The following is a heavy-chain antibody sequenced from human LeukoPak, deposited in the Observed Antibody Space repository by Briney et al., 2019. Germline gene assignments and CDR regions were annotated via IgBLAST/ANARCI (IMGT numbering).Heavy chain of an antibody. V-gene: IGHV4-39*07. CDR1: GGSISSGSFY. D-gene: IGHD6-19*01. J-gene: IGHJ4*02. CDR2: MYYSGST. CDR3: ARGGYSSGPFDY. Sequence: SETLSPTCTVSGGSISSGSFYWGWIRQPPGKGLEWIGSMYYSGSTYYNPSLKSRVTISVDTSKNQLSLKMSSVTAADTAVYYCARGGYSSGPFDYWGQGTLVTVSS.